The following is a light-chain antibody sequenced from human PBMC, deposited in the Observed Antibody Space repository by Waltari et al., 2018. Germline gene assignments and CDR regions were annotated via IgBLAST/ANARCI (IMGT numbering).Light chain of an antibody. V-gene: IGLV2-8*01. Sequence: QSALTQPPSASGSPGQSVTISCTGTSRDIGSYNFVSWYQQHAGRAPKLIIHEVTKWPYGVPGCFSGSKYGNVGSLTGAGLQAEDEADYYCSSYADTNTVVFGGGTKLIVL. CDR3: SSYADTNTVV. J-gene: IGLJ2*01. CDR1: SRDIGSYNF. CDR2: EVT.